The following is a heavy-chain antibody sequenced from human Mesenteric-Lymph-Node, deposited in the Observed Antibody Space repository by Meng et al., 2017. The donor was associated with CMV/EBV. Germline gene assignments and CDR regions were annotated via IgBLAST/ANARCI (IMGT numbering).Heavy chain of an antibody. Sequence: GESLKISCAASGFTFNIYAMSWVRQAPGKGLEWVSSISGSGGSTYYADSVKGRFTISRDNAKNSLYLQMNSLRVEDTAVYYCVRPEGNGWFRDAYWGQGTLVTVSS. J-gene: IGHJ4*02. CDR3: VRPEGNGWFRDAY. CDR1: GFTFNIYA. CDR2: ISGSGGST. D-gene: IGHD6-19*01. V-gene: IGHV3-23*01.